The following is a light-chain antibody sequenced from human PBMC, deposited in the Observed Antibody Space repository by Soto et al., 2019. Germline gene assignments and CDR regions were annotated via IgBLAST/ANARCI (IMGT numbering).Light chain of an antibody. CDR3: QQYDNSPIT. Sequence: EIVLTQSPGILSLSPGERASLSCGASQSISSSFLAWYQQKPGQSPRLLIYGASSRATGIPDRFSSTGSETDFTLTISRLEPEDFAVYYCQQYDNSPITFGQGTRLE. V-gene: IGKV3-20*01. CDR2: GAS. J-gene: IGKJ5*01. CDR1: QSISSSF.